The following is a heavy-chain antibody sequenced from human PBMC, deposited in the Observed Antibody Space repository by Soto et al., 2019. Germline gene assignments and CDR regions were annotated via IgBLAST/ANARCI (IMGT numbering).Heavy chain of an antibody. CDR1: GGSISPYY. CDR2: VYYRGST. J-gene: IGHJ4*02. Sequence: QVQLQESGPGLVKPSETLSLTCTVSGGSISPYYWNWIRQPPGKGLEWIGYVYYRGSTDDNPSLKSRVTISLDTSKNQFSLMLTSVTAADTAVYYCARATGTTNFGDYWGQGTLVTVSS. D-gene: IGHD1-7*01. CDR3: ARATGTTNFGDY. V-gene: IGHV4-59*01.